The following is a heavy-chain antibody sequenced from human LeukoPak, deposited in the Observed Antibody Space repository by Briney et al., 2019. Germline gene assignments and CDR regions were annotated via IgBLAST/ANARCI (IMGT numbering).Heavy chain of an antibody. CDR3: ARATSSGYFGY. Sequence: SETLSLTCAVYGGSFSGYHWSWIRQPPGKGLEWIGEINHSGSTNYNPSLKSRVTISVDTSKNQFSLKLSSVTAADTAVYYCARATSSGYFGYWGQGTLVTVSS. CDR1: GGSFSGYH. J-gene: IGHJ4*02. D-gene: IGHD3-22*01. V-gene: IGHV4-34*01. CDR2: INHSGST.